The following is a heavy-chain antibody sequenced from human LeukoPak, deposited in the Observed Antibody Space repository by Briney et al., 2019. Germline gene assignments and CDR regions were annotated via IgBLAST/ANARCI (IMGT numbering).Heavy chain of an antibody. Sequence: SETLSLTCSVSGGSINSYYWSWIRQAPGKRLEWIGSVYHTGSTDYNPSLRSPVTISVDTSKNHFSLKVTSVTAADTAIYYCTRDRLGGAVASWIPDYWGQGILVTVSS. CDR2: VYHTGST. CDR1: GGSINSYY. CDR3: TRDRLGGAVASWIPDY. J-gene: IGHJ4*02. D-gene: IGHD3-3*01. V-gene: IGHV4-59*01.